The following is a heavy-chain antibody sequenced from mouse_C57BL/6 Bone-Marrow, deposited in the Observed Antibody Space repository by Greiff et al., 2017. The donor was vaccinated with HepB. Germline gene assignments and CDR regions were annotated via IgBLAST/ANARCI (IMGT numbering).Heavy chain of an antibody. CDR1: GYSITSGYY. V-gene: IGHV3-6*01. CDR3: ARRGITTAPFAY. D-gene: IGHD1-2*01. J-gene: IGHJ3*01. CDR2: ISYDGSN. Sequence: EVKLVESGPGLVKPSQSLSLTCSVTGYSITSGYYWNWIRQFPGNKLEWMGYISYDGSNNYNPSLKNRISITRDTSKNQFFLKLNSVTTEDTATYYCARRGITTAPFAYWGQGTLVTVSA.